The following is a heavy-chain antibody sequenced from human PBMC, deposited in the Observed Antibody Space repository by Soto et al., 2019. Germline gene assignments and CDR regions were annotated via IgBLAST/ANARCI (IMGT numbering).Heavy chain of an antibody. CDR2: INHSGTT. J-gene: IGHJ4*02. V-gene: IGHV4-34*01. CDR3: ARGLAGRSSSWYDY. D-gene: IGHD6-13*01. CDR1: GGSFSGYF. Sequence: SETLSLTCAVYGGSFSGYFWSWIRQPPGKGLEWIGEINHSGTTNYNPSLKSRVTISVDTSKNQLSLKLSSVTAADTAMYYCARGLAGRSSSWYDYWGQGTLVTVSS.